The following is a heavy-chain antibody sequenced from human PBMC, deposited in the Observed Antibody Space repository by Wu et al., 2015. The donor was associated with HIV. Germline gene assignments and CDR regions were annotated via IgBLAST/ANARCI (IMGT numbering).Heavy chain of an antibody. J-gene: IGHJ5*02. CDR1: GYTFTSYG. CDR3: AREIGLYCSSTSCINWFDP. Sequence: QVQLVQSGAEVKKPGASVKVSCKASGYTFTSYGISWVRQAPGQGLEWMGWISAYNGNTNYAQKLQGRVTMTTDTSTSTAYMELRSLRSDDTAVYYCAREIGLYCSSTSCINWFDPWGQGTLVTVSS. V-gene: IGHV1-18*01. CDR2: ISAYNGNT. D-gene: IGHD2-2*01.